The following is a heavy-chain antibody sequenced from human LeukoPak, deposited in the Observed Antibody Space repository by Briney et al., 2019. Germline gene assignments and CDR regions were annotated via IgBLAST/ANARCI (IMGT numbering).Heavy chain of an antibody. CDR1: GFTFSSYA. J-gene: IGHJ4*02. CDR2: ISGSGGST. V-gene: IGHV3-23*01. CDR3: ANPYCGDYFDY. D-gene: IGHD4-17*01. Sequence: GGSLRLSCAASGFTFSSYAMSCVRQAPGKGREWVSAISGSGGSTYYADSVKGRFTISRDSSKNTLYLQMNSLRAEDTAVYYCANPYCGDYFDYWGQGTLVTVSS.